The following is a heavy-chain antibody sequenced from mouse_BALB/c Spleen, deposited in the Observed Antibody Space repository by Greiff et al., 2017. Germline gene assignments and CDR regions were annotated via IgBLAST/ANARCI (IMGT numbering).Heavy chain of an antibody. CDR3: ARSLITTVVDY. CDR2: ISSASSTI. V-gene: IGHV5-17*02. D-gene: IGHD1-1*01. Sequence: DVKLVESGGGLVQPGGSRKLSCAASGFTFSSFGMHWVRQAPEKGLEWVAYISSASSTIYYADTVKGRFTISRDNPKNTLFLQMTSLRSEDTAMYYCARSLITTVVDYWGQGTTLTVSS. J-gene: IGHJ2*01. CDR1: GFTFSSFG.